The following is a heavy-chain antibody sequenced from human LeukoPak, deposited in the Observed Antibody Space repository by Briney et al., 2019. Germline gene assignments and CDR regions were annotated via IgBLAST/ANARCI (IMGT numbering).Heavy chain of an antibody. J-gene: IGHJ6*03. CDR2: ISSSSSYI. V-gene: IGHV3-21*01. CDR3: ARDGWELPRYYYMDV. CDR1: GFTFSSYS. Sequence: PGGSLRLSCAASGFTFSSYSMNWVRQAPGKGLEWVSSISSSSSYIYYADSVKGRFTISRDNAKNSLYLQMNSLRAEDTAVYYCARDGWELPRYYYMDVWGKGTTVTVSS. D-gene: IGHD1-26*01.